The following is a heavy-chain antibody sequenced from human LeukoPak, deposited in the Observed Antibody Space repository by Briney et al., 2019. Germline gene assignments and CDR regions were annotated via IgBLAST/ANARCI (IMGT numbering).Heavy chain of an antibody. CDR1: ARPICSCY. Sequence: SETLSLTCTLSARPICSCYWSCIRHPPGEGLEWIGYIFCIGSTNYNPSLKSRVTISVDTSKNQFSLKLSSVTAPDTAVYYCVTFSWGSFDYWGQGTLVTVSS. CDR3: VTFSWGSFDY. V-gene: IGHV4-59*01. J-gene: IGHJ4*02. CDR2: IFCIGST. D-gene: IGHD3-16*01.